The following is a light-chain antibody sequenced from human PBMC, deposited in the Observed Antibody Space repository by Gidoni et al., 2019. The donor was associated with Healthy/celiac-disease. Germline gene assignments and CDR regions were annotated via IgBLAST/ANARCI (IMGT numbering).Light chain of an antibody. CDR2: DAS. J-gene: IGKJ2*01. Sequence: DIQMTQSPSSLSASVGDRVTITCQVSQDISNYLNWYQQKPEKAPKLLNYDASNLETGVPSRCSGSGSGTDFTFTISSLQPEDIATYYCQRYDNLRSFGQGTKLEIK. CDR1: QDISNY. V-gene: IGKV1-33*01. CDR3: QRYDNLRS.